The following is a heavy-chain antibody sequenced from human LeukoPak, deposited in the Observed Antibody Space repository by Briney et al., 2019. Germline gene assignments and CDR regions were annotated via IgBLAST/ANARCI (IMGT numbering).Heavy chain of an antibody. CDR2: INAGNGNT. J-gene: IGHJ4*02. Sequence: ASVKVSCKASGYTFTSYAMHWVRQAPGQRLEWMGWINAGNGNTKYSQKFQGRVTITRDTSASTAYMELSSLRSEDTAEYYCARAGWWQLAYFDYWGQGTLVTVSS. CDR3: ARAGWWQLAYFDY. V-gene: IGHV1-3*01. CDR1: GYTFTSYA. D-gene: IGHD2-15*01.